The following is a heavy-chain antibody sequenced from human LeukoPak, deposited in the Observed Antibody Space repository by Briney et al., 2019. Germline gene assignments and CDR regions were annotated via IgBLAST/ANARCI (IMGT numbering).Heavy chain of an antibody. D-gene: IGHD6-6*01. CDR2: IYHSGST. CDR3: ARHGVYSSSDDAFDI. J-gene: IGHJ3*02. CDR1: GYSISSGYX. V-gene: IGHV4-38-2*01. Sequence: XXCAXSGYSISSGYXWGWSRQPPGKGVEWMGSIYHSGSTYYNPSLKSRVTIEVDRYKNHFSLKLSSVTAADTAVYYCARHGVYSSSDDAFDIWGQGTMVTVSS.